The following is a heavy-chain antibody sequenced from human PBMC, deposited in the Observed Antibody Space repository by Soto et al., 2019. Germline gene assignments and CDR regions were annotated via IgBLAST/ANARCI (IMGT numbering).Heavy chain of an antibody. CDR1: GYTFINFD. V-gene: IGHV1-8*02. CDR2: MNPGSGKT. CDR3: ARMASAGTLNWFDP. J-gene: IGHJ5*02. D-gene: IGHD6-13*01. Sequence: SVKVSCKASGYTFINFDISWVRQAAGQGLEWLGWMNPGSGKTGYASKFQGRVAMTRDASTGTSHLELSSLTPDDTGVYYCARMASAGTLNWFDPWGQGTLVTVSS.